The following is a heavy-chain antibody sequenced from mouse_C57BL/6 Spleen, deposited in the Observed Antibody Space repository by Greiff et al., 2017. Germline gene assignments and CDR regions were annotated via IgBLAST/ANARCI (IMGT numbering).Heavy chain of an antibody. CDR3: ARGMTTLVEGAWFAY. J-gene: IGHJ3*01. V-gene: IGHV1-7*01. CDR1: GYTFTSYW. CDR2: INPSSGYT. Sequence: VQLQQSGAELAKPGASVKLSCKASGYTFTSYWMHWVKQRPGQGLEWIGYINPSSGYTKYNQKFKDKATLTADKSSSTAYMQLSSLTYEDSAVYYCARGMTTLVEGAWFAYWGQGTLVTVSA. D-gene: IGHD1-1*01.